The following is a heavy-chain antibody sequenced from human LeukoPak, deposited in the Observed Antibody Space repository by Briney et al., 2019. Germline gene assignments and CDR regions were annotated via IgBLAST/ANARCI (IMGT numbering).Heavy chain of an antibody. V-gene: IGHV4-39*01. Sequence: SETLSLTCTVSGGSISSSSYYWGWIRQPPGKGLEWIGSIFYSGSTFYNPSLKSRVTISVDTSKNQFSLRLSSVTAADTAVYYCARLDYYGSGSYDYWGQGTLVTVSS. D-gene: IGHD3-10*01. CDR1: GGSISSSSYY. CDR2: IFYSGST. CDR3: ARLDYYGSGSYDY. J-gene: IGHJ4*02.